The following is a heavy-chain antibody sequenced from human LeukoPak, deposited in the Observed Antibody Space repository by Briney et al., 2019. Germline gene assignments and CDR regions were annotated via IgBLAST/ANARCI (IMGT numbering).Heavy chain of an antibody. D-gene: IGHD2-15*01. CDR3: ARCQLVVAASLCDY. Sequence: ASVKVSCKAFGYSFTSYHINWVRQAPGQGLEWMGWINPNSGGSNYAQKFQGRVTMTRDTSISTAYLDLSRLRSDDTAVYYCARCQLVVAASLCDYWGQGALVTVSS. J-gene: IGHJ4*02. CDR1: GYSFTSYH. V-gene: IGHV1-2*02. CDR2: INPNSGGS.